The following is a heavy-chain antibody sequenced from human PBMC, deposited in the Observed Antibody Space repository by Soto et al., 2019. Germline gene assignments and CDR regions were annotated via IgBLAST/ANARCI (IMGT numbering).Heavy chain of an antibody. J-gene: IGHJ3*02. CDR3: ASLPYSSGWYDAFDI. CDR1: GYTFTSYA. D-gene: IGHD6-19*01. V-gene: IGHV1-3*01. CDR2: INADNGKT. Sequence: GASVKVSCKASGYTFTSYAMHWVRQAPGQRLEWMGWINADNGKTKYSQKFQGRVTITRDTSASTAYMELSSLRSEDTAVYYCASLPYSSGWYDAFDIWGQGTMVTVSS.